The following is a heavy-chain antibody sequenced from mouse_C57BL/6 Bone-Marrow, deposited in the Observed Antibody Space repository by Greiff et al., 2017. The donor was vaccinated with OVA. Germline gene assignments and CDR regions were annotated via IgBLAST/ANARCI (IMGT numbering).Heavy chain of an antibody. D-gene: IGHD3-1*01. CDR2: IYPGSGST. Sequence: QVQLKESGAELMKPGASVKLSCKATGYTFTGYWIEWVKQRPGHGLEWIGDIYPGSGSTNYNEKFKSKATLTVDTSSSTAYMQLSSLTSEDSAVYYCARGLSWFAYWGQGTLVTVSA. J-gene: IGHJ3*01. CDR1: GYTFTGYW. CDR3: ARGLSWFAY. V-gene: IGHV1-9*01.